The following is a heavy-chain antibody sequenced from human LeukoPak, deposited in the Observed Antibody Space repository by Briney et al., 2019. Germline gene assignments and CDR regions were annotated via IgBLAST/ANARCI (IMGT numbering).Heavy chain of an antibody. D-gene: IGHD2-15*01. V-gene: IGHV3-30-3*01. Sequence: PGGSLRLSCGVSGFTFSSYAIHWVRQVPGKGLEWVAVVPYDGIKKYYADSVKGRFTISRDNSKNTLYLQMNSLRVEDTAVYYCARGSSGPLENYFDYWGRGTLVTVSS. CDR2: VPYDGIKK. J-gene: IGHJ4*02. CDR3: ARGSSGPLENYFDY. CDR1: GFTFSSYA.